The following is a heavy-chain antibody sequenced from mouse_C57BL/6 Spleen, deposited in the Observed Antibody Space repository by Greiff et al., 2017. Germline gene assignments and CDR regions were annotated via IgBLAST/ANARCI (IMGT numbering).Heavy chain of an antibody. V-gene: IGHV14-1*01. J-gene: IGHJ2*01. Sequence: EVQLQQSGAELVRPGASVKLSCTASGFNIKGYYMHWVKQRPEQGLEWIGRIDPEGGDTEYAPKFQGKATMTADTSSNSAYLQLRSLTSEDSAVYYCTTSLSTAGYCDYWGQGTTLTVSS. CDR3: TTSLSTAGYCDY. CDR1: GFNIKGYY. D-gene: IGHD1-2*01. CDR2: IDPEGGDT.